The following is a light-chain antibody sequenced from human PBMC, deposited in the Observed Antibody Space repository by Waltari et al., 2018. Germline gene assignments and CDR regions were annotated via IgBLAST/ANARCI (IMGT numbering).Light chain of an antibody. CDR1: QSVSSN. Sequence: EIVLTQSPATLSVSPGERASLSCRASQSVSSNLAWYQQKPGQTPRLLIYGASTRATGLPARFSGSGSGTEFTLTISSLQSEDFAVYYCLQYNYWPRTFGGGTTVEIK. V-gene: IGKV3-15*01. CDR3: LQYNYWPRT. J-gene: IGKJ4*01. CDR2: GAS.